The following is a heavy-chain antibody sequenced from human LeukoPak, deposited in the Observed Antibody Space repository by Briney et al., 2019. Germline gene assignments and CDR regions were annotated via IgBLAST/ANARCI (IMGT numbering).Heavy chain of an antibody. D-gene: IGHD2-15*01. V-gene: IGHV3-21*01. CDR1: GFTFSSYS. Sequence: GGSLRLSCAASGFTFSSYSMNWVRQAPGKGLEWVSSISSSSSYIYYADSVKGRFTISRDNAKNSLYLQMNSLRAEDTAVYYCARGLVVVVAATHYYDSSGYTQDAFDIWGQGPMVTVSS. J-gene: IGHJ3*02. CDR3: ARGLVVVVAATHYYDSSGYTQDAFDI. CDR2: ISSSSSYI.